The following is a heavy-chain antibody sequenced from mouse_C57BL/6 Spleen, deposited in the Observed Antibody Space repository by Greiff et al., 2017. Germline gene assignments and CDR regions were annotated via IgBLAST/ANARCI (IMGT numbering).Heavy chain of an antibody. J-gene: IGHJ3*01. V-gene: IGHV2-4*01. Sequence: VQLQESGPGLVQPSQSLSITCTVSGFSFTSYGVHWVRQPPGKGLEWLGVIWSGGSTDYNAAFIFRLSISKDNSKSQVFFKMNSLQADDTAIYYCAKSPHDDGAWLAYWGQGTLVTVSA. CDR2: IWSGGST. D-gene: IGHD2-3*01. CDR3: AKSPHDDGAWLAY. CDR1: GFSFTSYG.